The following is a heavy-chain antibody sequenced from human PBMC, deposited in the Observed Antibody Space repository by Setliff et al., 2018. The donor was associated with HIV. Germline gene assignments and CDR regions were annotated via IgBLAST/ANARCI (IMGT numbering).Heavy chain of an antibody. J-gene: IGHJ4*02. Sequence: GGSLRLSCAASGFTFSSYAMHWVRQAPGKGLEWVAVISYDGSNKYYADSVKGRFTISRDGSKNMIFLQMNSLRVDDTAVSYCARGRVLEWLLNHWGQGTRVTVSS. V-gene: IGHV3-30*04. CDR1: GFTFSSYA. D-gene: IGHD3-3*01. CDR3: ARGRVLEWLLNH. CDR2: ISYDGSNK.